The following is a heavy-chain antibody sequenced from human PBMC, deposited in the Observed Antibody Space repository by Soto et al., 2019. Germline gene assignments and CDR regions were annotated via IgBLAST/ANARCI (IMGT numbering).Heavy chain of an antibody. Sequence: SETLSLTCTVSGGSISSYYWSWIRQPPGKGLEWIGYIYYSGSTNYNPSLKSRVTISVDTSKNQFSLKLSSVTAADTAVYYCARPTYTSVSPFDNWGQETLVTVSS. CDR3: ARPTYTSVSPFDN. V-gene: IGHV4-59*01. D-gene: IGHD3-16*01. CDR1: GGSISSYY. CDR2: IYYSGST. J-gene: IGHJ4*02.